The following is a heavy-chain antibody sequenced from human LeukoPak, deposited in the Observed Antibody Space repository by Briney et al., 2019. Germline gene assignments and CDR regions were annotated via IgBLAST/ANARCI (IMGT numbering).Heavy chain of an antibody. CDR2: ISAYNGNT. D-gene: IGHD3-3*01. V-gene: IGHV1-18*01. Sequence: ASVKVSCKASGYTFTSCGISWVRQAPGQGLEWMGWISAYNGNTNYAQKLQGRVTMTTDTSTSTAYMELRSLRSDDTAVYYCATAINDFWSGTFDYWGQGTLVTVSS. CDR3: ATAINDFWSGTFDY. J-gene: IGHJ4*02. CDR1: GYTFTSCG.